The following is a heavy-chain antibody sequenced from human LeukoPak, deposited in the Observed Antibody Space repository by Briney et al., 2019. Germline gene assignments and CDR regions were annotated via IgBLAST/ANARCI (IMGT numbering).Heavy chain of an antibody. CDR1: GFTFSSYS. CDR3: ARDFGDYSYYYYMNV. J-gene: IGHJ6*03. V-gene: IGHV3-48*01. CDR2: ISSSSSTI. D-gene: IGHD4-17*01. Sequence: TGGSLRLSCAASGFTFSSYSMNWVRQAPGKGLEWVSYISSSSSTIYYADSVKGRFTISRDNAKNSLYLQMNSLRAEDTAVYYCARDFGDYSYYYYMNVWGKGTTVTVSS.